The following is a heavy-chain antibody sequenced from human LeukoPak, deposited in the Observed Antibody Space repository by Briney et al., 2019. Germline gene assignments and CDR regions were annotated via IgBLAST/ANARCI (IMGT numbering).Heavy chain of an antibody. J-gene: IGHJ3*02. V-gene: IGHV3-23*01. CDR3: AKDLLAGAVITRAFDI. Sequence: PAGSLRLSWAAAGFTLSSYAMSWVRQAPGKVLGWVATISGSVSSTYYADSVKGRFTISRDNSKNTLQMNSLRAEDTAVYYCAKDLLAGAVITRAFDIWGQGTMVSVSS. CDR2: ISGSVSST. CDR1: GFTLSSYA. D-gene: IGHD6-19*01.